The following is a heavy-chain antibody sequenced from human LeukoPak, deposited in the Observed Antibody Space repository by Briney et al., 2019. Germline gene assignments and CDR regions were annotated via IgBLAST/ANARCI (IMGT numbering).Heavy chain of an antibody. CDR1: GVSISSYY. J-gene: IGHJ4*02. D-gene: IGHD5-24*01. Sequence: SETLSLTCTVSGVSISSYYWRWIRQPPGKGLEWIGRIYTSGSTNYNPSLKSRVTMSVDTSKNQFSLKRSSVTAADTAVYYCARSEDGYNFFDYWAREPWSPSPQ. V-gene: IGHV4-4*07. CDR2: IYTSGST. CDR3: ARSEDGYNFFDY.